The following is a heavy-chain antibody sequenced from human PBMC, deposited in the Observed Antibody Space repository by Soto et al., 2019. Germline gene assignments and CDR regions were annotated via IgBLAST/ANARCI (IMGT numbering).Heavy chain of an antibody. Sequence: QVHLVQSGAEVKKPGSSVKVSCKAAGGTFSTYTLIWVRQAPGQGLEWMGRIIPMLTVTNSAQKFQGRVTLTADKSTHTAFMELTSLRSDDTAVSCCSVGSWSAETFDVWGQGTMVTVSS. V-gene: IGHV1-69*02. CDR3: SVGSWSAETFDV. J-gene: IGHJ3*01. CDR1: GGTFSTYT. CDR2: IIPMLTVT. D-gene: IGHD2-2*01.